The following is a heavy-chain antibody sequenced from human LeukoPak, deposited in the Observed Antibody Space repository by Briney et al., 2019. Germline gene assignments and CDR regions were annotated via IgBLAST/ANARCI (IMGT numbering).Heavy chain of an antibody. CDR3: ARRVRGVIISFYYYNGMDV. J-gene: IGHJ6*02. Sequence: SETLSLTCAVYGGSFSDYYWTWIRQSPGKGLEWIGEINHSGATDYNPSLKSRVTISVDTSKNQFSLKVRSVTAADTAVYYCARRVRGVIISFYYYNGMDVWGQGATVTVSS. CDR2: INHSGAT. D-gene: IGHD3-10*01. V-gene: IGHV4-34*01. CDR1: GGSFSDYY.